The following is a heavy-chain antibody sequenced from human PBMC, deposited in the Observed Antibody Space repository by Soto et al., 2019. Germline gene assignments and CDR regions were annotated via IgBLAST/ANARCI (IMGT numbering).Heavy chain of an antibody. CDR1: GYTFTGYY. J-gene: IGHJ6*02. D-gene: IGHD3-9*01. Sequence: GSSVKVSCKASGYTFTGYYMHWVRQAPGQGLEWMGWINPNSGGTNYAQKFQGWVTMTRDTSISTAYMELSRLRSDDTAVYYCARGAVYHEYYDIFTGYYTPRYYYYGMDVWGQGTTVTVSS. CDR3: ARGAVYHEYYDIFTGYYTPRYYYYGMDV. CDR2: INPNSGGT. V-gene: IGHV1-2*04.